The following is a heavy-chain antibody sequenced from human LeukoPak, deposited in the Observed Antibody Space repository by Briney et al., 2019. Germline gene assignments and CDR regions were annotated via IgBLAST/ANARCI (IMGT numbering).Heavy chain of an antibody. D-gene: IGHD3-10*01. Sequence: GGTLRLSCAASGFTFSSYGMSWVRQAPGKGLEWVSAISGSGGSTYYADSVKGRFTISRDNSKNTLYLQMNSLRAEDTAVYYCATPAPHGSDPSLYYYYMDVWGKGTTVAISS. V-gene: IGHV3-23*01. J-gene: IGHJ6*03. CDR2: ISGSGGST. CDR3: ATPAPHGSDPSLYYYYMDV. CDR1: GFTFSSYG.